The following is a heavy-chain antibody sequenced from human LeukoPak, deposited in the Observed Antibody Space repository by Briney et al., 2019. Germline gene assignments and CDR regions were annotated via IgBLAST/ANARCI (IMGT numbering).Heavy chain of an antibody. CDR1: GFTFSSYE. Sequence: PGGSLRLSCAASGFTFSSYEMHWVRQATGKGLEWISYISSSASTIYYADSVKGRFTISRDNGKNSLYLQMNSLRAEDTAVYYCARVHYNTAMVDIDYWGQGTLVTVSS. CDR2: ISSSASTI. V-gene: IGHV3-48*03. J-gene: IGHJ4*02. CDR3: ARVHYNTAMVDIDY. D-gene: IGHD5-18*01.